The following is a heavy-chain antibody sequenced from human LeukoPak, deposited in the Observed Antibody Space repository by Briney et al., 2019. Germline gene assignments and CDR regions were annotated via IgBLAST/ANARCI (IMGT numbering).Heavy chain of an antibody. D-gene: IGHD5-18*01. J-gene: IGHJ4*02. CDR1: GGTFSSYA. CDR2: IIPIFGTA. Sequence: WASVEVTCKASGGTFSSYAISWVRQAPGQGLEWMGGIIPIFGTANYAQKFQGRVTITADESTSTAYMELRSLRSDDTAVYYCARAPPAGYSYGYGVFDYWGQGTLVTVSS. V-gene: IGHV1-69*13. CDR3: ARAPPAGYSYGYGVFDY.